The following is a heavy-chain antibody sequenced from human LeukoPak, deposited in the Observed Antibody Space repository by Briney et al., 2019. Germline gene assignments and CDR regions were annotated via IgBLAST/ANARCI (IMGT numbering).Heavy chain of an antibody. CDR3: ARDSYDSSGYYNSD. V-gene: IGHV4-30-2*01. D-gene: IGHD3-22*01. CDR1: GGSISSGGYS. CDR2: IYHSGST. Sequence: KASETLSLTCAVSGGSISSGGYSWSWIRQPPGKRLEWIGYIYHSGSTYYNPSLKSRVTISVDRSKNQFSLKLSSVTAADTAVYYCARDSYDSSGYYNSDWGQGTLVTVSS. J-gene: IGHJ4*02.